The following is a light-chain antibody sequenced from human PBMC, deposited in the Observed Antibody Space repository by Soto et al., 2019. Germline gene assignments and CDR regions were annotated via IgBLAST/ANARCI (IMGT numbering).Light chain of an antibody. CDR1: QTVDSN. CDR3: QQYNNWPLT. CDR2: GAS. V-gene: IGKV3-15*01. Sequence: EIVMTQSPVTLSVSPGEGASLSCRASQTVDSNLAWYQKKPGQPPRLLIFGASTRATGIPARFSGSESGTEFTLTISSLQSEDFAVYYCQQYNNWPLTFGGGTKVEIK. J-gene: IGKJ4*01.